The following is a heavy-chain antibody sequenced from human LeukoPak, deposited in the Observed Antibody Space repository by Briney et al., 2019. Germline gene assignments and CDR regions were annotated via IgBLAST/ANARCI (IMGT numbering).Heavy chain of an antibody. J-gene: IGHJ3*02. CDR2: INWNGGST. V-gene: IGHV3-20*04. D-gene: IGHD3-10*01. CDR3: ARDGEGRPEAGAFDI. Sequence: PGGSLRLSCAASGFTFDDYGMSWVRQAPGKGLEWVSGINWNGGSTGYADSVKGRFTISRDNAKNSLYLQMNSLRAEDTALYYCARDGEGRPEAGAFDIWGQGTMVTVSS. CDR1: GFTFDDYG.